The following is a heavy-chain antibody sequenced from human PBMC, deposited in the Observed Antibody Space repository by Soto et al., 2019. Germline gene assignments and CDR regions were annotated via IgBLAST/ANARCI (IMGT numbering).Heavy chain of an antibody. J-gene: IGHJ6*02. Sequence: ASVKVSCKASGYTFSVYHMHWVRHAPGQGLEWMGWVHPNSGGTNYAQSFEGRVTMTRGTSINTAYMELSRLTSDDTAVYYCAKDLRRGMGIRGQGTTGAVSS. CDR2: VHPNSGGT. V-gene: IGHV1-2*02. CDR3: AKDLRRGMGI. CDR1: GYTFSVYH. D-gene: IGHD5-12*01.